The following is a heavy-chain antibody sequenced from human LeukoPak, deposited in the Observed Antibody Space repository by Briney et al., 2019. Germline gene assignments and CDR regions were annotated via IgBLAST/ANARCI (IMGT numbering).Heavy chain of an antibody. CDR2: IYHSGST. V-gene: IGHV4-30-2*01. CDR1: GGSISSGGYS. J-gene: IGHJ3*02. CDR3: ARSYDSSGYLDAFDI. Sequence: SQTLSLTCAVSGGSISSGGYSWSWIRQPPGKGLEWIGYIYHSGSTYYNPSLKSRVTISVDRSKNQFSLKLSSVTAADTAVYYCARSYDSSGYLDAFDIWGQGTMVTVSS. D-gene: IGHD3-22*01.